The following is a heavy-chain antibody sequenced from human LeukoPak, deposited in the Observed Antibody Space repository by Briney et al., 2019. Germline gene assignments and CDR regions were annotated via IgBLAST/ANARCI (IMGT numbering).Heavy chain of an antibody. J-gene: IGHJ4*02. CDR3: ARDKGPISSGWSFDY. D-gene: IGHD6-19*01. V-gene: IGHV3-23*01. CDR1: GFTFSSYA. Sequence: AGGSLRLSCAASGFTFSSYAMSWVRQAPGKGLEWVSAISGSGGSAYYADSVKGRFTISRDNSKNTLYLQMNSLRAEDTAVYYCARDKGPISSGWSFDYWGQGTLVTVSS. CDR2: ISGSGGSA.